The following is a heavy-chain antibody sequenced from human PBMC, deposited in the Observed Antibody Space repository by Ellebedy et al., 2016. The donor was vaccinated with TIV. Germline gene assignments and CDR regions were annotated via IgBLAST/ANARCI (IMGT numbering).Heavy chain of an antibody. J-gene: IGHJ4*02. CDR2: ISGDGYST. CDR3: AKNAYGSRSHFFFQY. CDR1: GLTFSSSA. Sequence: GESLKISXAASGLTFSSSAMSWVRQAPGGGLEWVSFISGDGYSTYYADSVKGRYTISRDDSKSTVFLHMSGLRAEDTAIYYCAKNAYGSRSHFFFQYWGQGALVTVSS. D-gene: IGHD3-10*01. V-gene: IGHV3-23*01.